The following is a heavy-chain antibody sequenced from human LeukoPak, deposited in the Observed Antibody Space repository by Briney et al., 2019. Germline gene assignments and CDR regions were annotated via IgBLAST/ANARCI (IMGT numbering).Heavy chain of an antibody. D-gene: IGHD3-9*01. J-gene: IGHJ2*01. CDR3: ARQQGYFDWLLDSGNNWYFDL. V-gene: IGHV4-39*01. CDR1: GGSISSNNYY. CDR2: IHYSGST. Sequence: SETLSLTCTVSGGSISSNNYYWGWIRQPPGKGLEWIGSIHYSGSTYYNSSLKSRITISVDTSKNQFSLKLTSVTAADTAMYYCARQQGYFDWLLDSGNNWYFDLWGRGTLVTVSS.